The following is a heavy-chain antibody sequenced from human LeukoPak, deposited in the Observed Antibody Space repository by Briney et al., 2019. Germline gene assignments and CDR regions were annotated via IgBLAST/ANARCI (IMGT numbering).Heavy chain of an antibody. Sequence: ASVKVSCKASGYTFTSYGISWVRQAPGQGLEWMGWISAYNGNTNYAQKLQGRVTMTTDTSTSTAYMELRSLRSDDTAVYYCARFFNVLRYFDWLPSSFTGPNWFDPWGQGTLVTVSS. D-gene: IGHD3-9*01. CDR3: ARFFNVLRYFDWLPSSFTGPNWFDP. V-gene: IGHV1-18*01. CDR2: ISAYNGNT. CDR1: GYTFTSYG. J-gene: IGHJ5*02.